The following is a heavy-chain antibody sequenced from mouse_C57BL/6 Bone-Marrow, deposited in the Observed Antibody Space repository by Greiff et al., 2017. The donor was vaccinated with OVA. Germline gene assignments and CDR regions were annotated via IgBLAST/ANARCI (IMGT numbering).Heavy chain of an antibody. Sequence: VQLQQPGAELVMPGASVKLSCKASGYTFTSYWMHWVKQRPGQGLEWIGEIDPPDSYTNYNQKFKGKSTLTVDKSSSTAYMQLSSLTSEDSAVYDWARDGSSSAWFAYWGQGTLVTVSA. D-gene: IGHD1-1*01. V-gene: IGHV1-69*01. CDR2: IDPPDSYT. CDR3: ARDGSSSAWFAY. CDR1: GYTFTSYW. J-gene: IGHJ3*01.